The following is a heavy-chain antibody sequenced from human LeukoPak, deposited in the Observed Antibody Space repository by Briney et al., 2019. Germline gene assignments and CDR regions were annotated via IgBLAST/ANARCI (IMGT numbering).Heavy chain of an antibody. J-gene: IGHJ5*02. CDR2: IYYSGST. D-gene: IGHD6-13*01. CDR3: ARDARIAAAGTLRWFDP. Sequence: SETLSLTCTVSGGSISSYYWSWIRQPPGKGLEWIGYIYYSGSTNYNPSLKSRVTISVDTSKNQFSLKLSSVTAADTAVYYCARDARIAAAGTLRWFDPWGQGTLVTVSS. V-gene: IGHV4-59*12. CDR1: GGSISSYY.